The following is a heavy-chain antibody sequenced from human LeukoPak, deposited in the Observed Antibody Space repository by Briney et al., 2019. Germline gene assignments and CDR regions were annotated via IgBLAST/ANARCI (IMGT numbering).Heavy chain of an antibody. V-gene: IGHV1-46*01. CDR3: ARDHSSGWYGIVRYFDY. J-gene: IGHJ4*02. D-gene: IGHD6-19*01. Sequence: ASVKVSCKASGYTFTSYYMHWVRQAPGQGLEWMGIINPSGGSTSYAQKFQGRVTVTRDTSTSTVYMELSSLRSEDTAVYYCARDHSSGWYGIVRYFDYWGQGTLVTVSS. CDR2: INPSGGST. CDR1: GYTFTSYY.